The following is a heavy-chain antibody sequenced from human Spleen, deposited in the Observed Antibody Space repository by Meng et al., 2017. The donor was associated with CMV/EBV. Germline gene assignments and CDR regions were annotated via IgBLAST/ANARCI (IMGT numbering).Heavy chain of an antibody. CDR1: GFTFSSYA. D-gene: IGHD3-16*01. CDR3: AKEGLWLDP. CDR2: ISYDGSNK. V-gene: IGHV3-30-3*02. J-gene: IGHJ5*02. Sequence: GGSLRLSCAASGFTFSSYAMHWVRQAPGKGLEWVAVISYDGSNKYYADSVKGRFTISRDNSKNTMFLQMNSLRVEDTAVYYCAKEGLWLDPWGQGTLVTVSS.